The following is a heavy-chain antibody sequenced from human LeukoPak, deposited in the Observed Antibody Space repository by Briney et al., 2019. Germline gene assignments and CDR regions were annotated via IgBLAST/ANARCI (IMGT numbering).Heavy chain of an antibody. J-gene: IGHJ4*02. CDR2: IWYDGSNK. Sequence: GGSLRLSCAASGFTFSSYGMHWVRQAPGKGLEWVAVIWYDGSNKYYADSVKGRFTISRDNSKSTLYLQMNSLRAEDTAVYYCASEHPRRRYYFDYWGQGTLVTVSS. CDR3: ASEHPRRRYYFDY. V-gene: IGHV3-33*01. CDR1: GFTFSSYG. D-gene: IGHD1/OR15-1a*01.